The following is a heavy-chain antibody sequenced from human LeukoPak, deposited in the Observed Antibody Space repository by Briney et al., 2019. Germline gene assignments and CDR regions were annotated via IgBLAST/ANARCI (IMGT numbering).Heavy chain of an antibody. CDR2: IYGGGST. Sequence: GWSLRLSCAASGFTVSNNYMSWVRQAPGKGLEWVSVIYGGGSTSYADSVKGRFTISRDNSKNTLYLQMNSLRVDDTGVYYCARDRSDGNYYMVVWGKGTTVIVSS. V-gene: IGHV3-53*01. CDR1: GFTVSNNY. J-gene: IGHJ6*03. D-gene: IGHD5-24*01. CDR3: ARDRSDGNYYMVV.